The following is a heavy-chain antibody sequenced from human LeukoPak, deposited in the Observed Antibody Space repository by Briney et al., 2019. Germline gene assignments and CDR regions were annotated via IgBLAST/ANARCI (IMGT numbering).Heavy chain of an antibody. CDR3: ARHPFATPFDY. CDR2: AYYSGHT. Sequence: SETLSLTCTVSGGSISDNYWSWIRQPPGKGLEWIGYAYYSGHTNYNSSLKSRVTMSLDTSKSQFSLRLSSVTAADTAVYSCARHPFATPFDYWGPGTLVTVSS. J-gene: IGHJ4*02. V-gene: IGHV4-59*08. D-gene: IGHD2-15*01. CDR1: GGSISDNY.